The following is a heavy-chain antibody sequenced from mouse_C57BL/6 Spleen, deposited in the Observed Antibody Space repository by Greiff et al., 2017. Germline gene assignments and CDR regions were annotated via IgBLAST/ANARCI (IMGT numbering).Heavy chain of an antibody. CDR3: ARRAIYYDYDGFAY. Sequence: QVQLKQSGAELMKPGASVKLSCKATGYTFTGYWIEWVKQRPGHGLEWIGEILPGSGSTNYNEKFKGKATFTADTSSNTAYMQLSSLTTEDSAIYYCARRAIYYDYDGFAYWGQGTLVTVSA. D-gene: IGHD2-4*01. CDR2: ILPGSGST. J-gene: IGHJ3*01. V-gene: IGHV1-9*01. CDR1: GYTFTGYW.